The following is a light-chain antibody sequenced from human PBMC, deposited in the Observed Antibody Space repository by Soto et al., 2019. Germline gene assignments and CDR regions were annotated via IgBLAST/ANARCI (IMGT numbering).Light chain of an antibody. CDR1: QDINIY. J-gene: IGKJ4*01. V-gene: IGKV1-33*01. CDR3: QQYDILPIT. Sequence: DIQRTQSPSSLFASVGDRVTITCQATQDINIYLNWYQQKPGKAPNLLIYDASNLEIGVPSRFSGSGSGTHFTFTISSLQTEDIGTYYCQQYDILPITFGRGTQGGYQ. CDR2: DAS.